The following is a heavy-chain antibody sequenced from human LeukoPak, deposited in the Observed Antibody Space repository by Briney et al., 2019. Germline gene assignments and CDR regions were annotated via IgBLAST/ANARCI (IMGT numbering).Heavy chain of an antibody. V-gene: IGHV4-34*01. J-gene: IGHJ4*02. Sequence: KPSETLSLTFPVYWGAFSGYYWGWIRQPPGKGLEWIGEINHSGSTNYNPSLKSRVTISVDTSKNQFSLKLSSVTAADTAVYYCARGEQLVAVFDYWGQGTLVTVSS. CDR3: ARGEQLVAVFDY. CDR2: INHSGST. D-gene: IGHD6-6*01. CDR1: WGAFSGYY.